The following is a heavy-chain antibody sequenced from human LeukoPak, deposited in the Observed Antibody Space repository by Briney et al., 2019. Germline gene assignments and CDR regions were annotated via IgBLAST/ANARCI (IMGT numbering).Heavy chain of an antibody. V-gene: IGHV1-69*13. CDR3: ARGESSRWSSPVSTTHFYSTMDV. D-gene: IGHD6-13*01. Sequence: ASVKVSCKASGGTSSSYAISWVRQAPGQGLEWMGGIIPIFGTANFAQKFQGRVTITADESTSTDYMELSSLRSEDTAVYYCARGESSRWSSPVSTTHFYSTMDVWGQGTTVTVSS. CDR1: GGTSSSYA. J-gene: IGHJ6*02. CDR2: IIPIFGTA.